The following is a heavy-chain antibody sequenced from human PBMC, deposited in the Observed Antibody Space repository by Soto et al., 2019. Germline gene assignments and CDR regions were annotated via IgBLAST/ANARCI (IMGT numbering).Heavy chain of an antibody. V-gene: IGHV1-69*13. CDR2: IIPIFGTA. D-gene: IGHD6-13*01. CDR3: ASGVLVDTARGKSMAAAGTIGY. Sequence: GASVKVSCKASGGTFSSYAISWVRQAPGQGLEWMGGIIPIFGTANYAQKFQGRVTITADESTSTAYMELSSLRSEDTAVYYCASGVLVDTARGKSMAAAGTIGYWGQGTLVTVSS. J-gene: IGHJ4*02. CDR1: GGTFSSYA.